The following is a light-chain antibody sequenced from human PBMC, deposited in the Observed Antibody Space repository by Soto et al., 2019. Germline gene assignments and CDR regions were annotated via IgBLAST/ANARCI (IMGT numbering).Light chain of an antibody. Sequence: IVWTRSPATFSLSPWKRGTVSFMASQNISNYLIWYQQKPGQAPRLLIYDVSNRATGIPARFSGSGSGAEFTLTISSLRSEDFAVYYCQQYRSSPITFGQGTRLEIK. CDR3: QQYRSSPIT. CDR2: DVS. V-gene: IGKV3-11*01. CDR1: QNISNY. J-gene: IGKJ5*01.